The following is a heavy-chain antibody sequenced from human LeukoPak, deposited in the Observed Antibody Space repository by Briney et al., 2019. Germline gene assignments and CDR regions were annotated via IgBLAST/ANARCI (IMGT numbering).Heavy chain of an antibody. CDR1: GYSFSTDG. J-gene: IGHJ5*02. V-gene: IGHV1-18*01. CDR3: ARDSVAVRPGWFEP. D-gene: IGHD6-6*01. CDR2: ISVYNGNT. Sequence: ASVKVSCKASGYSFSTDGVNWGRQGPGQGLEWVGWISVYNGNTKCPQRFQGRLTMTTDTSTSTAYMELRSLRSDDTAVYYCARDSVAVRPGWFEPWGQGTLITVSS.